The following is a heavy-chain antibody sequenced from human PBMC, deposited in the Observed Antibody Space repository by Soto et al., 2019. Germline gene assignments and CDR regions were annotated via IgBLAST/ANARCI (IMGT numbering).Heavy chain of an antibody. CDR1: GFTFTSSA. CDR3: AADKAYDSSGYYFGYYYYGMDV. J-gene: IGHJ6*02. CDR2: IVVGSGNT. D-gene: IGHD3-22*01. Sequence: SVKVSCKASGFTFTSSAVQWVRQARGQRLEWIGWIVVGSGNTNYAQKFQERVTITRDMSTSTAYMELSSLRSEDTAVYYCAADKAYDSSGYYFGYYYYGMDVWGQGTTVTVSS. V-gene: IGHV1-58*01.